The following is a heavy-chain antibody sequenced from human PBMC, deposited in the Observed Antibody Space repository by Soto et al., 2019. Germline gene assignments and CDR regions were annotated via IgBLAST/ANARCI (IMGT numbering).Heavy chain of an antibody. CDR1: GYTFMNHY. J-gene: IGHJ4*02. CDR3: ARDGGNRWGYFDH. D-gene: IGHD1-26*01. Sequence: QVQLVQSGAEVKKPGASVKVSCQTSGYTFMNHYIHWMRQAPGQGLEWMGIMKPDGTSINYAQKFEGRVTMTTDTPTGTVFMELTSLTFEDTAVYYCARDGGNRWGYFDHWGQGTLVTVSS. CDR2: MKPDGTSI. V-gene: IGHV1-46*01.